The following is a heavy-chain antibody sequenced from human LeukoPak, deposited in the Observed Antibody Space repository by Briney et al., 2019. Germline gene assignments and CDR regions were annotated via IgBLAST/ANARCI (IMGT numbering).Heavy chain of an antibody. CDR3: AREGQVHSSSWYWNYYYYYYMDV. Sequence: GGSLRLSCAASGFTFSDYYMSWIRQAPGEGLEWVSYISSSGSTIYYADSVKGRFTISRDNAKNSLYLQMNSLRAEDTAVYYCAREGQVHSSSWYWNYYYYYYMDVWGKGTTVTVSS. D-gene: IGHD6-13*01. V-gene: IGHV3-11*04. J-gene: IGHJ6*03. CDR2: ISSSGSTI. CDR1: GFTFSDYY.